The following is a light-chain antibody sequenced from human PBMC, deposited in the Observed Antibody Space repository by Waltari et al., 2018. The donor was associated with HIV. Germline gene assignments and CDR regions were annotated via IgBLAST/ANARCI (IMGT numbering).Light chain of an antibody. J-gene: IGKJ1*01. CDR1: QRVLYTSNNKNY. Sequence: DIVMTQSPDSLAVPLGERVTINCKSSQRVLYTSNNKNYLAWYQQRPGQPPKLLLYWASTRESGVPDRVSGSGSGTDFTLTISSLQAEDVAVYHCQQYYSTPPTFGQGTKVEIK. CDR3: QQYYSTPPT. CDR2: WAS. V-gene: IGKV4-1*01.